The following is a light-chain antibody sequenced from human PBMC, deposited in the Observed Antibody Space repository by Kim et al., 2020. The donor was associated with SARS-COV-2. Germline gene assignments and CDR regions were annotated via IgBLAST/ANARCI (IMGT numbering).Light chain of an antibody. J-gene: IGKJ1*01. CDR2: DAS. Sequence: SVGDRVTVTCRASQSISSWLAWDQQKPGKATKLMIYDASSLESEVASRFSGSGSGTEFTLTISSLQPDAFETYYCQQYNSYSPSTFGQGTKVDIK. V-gene: IGKV1-5*01. CDR1: QSISSW. CDR3: QQYNSYSPST.